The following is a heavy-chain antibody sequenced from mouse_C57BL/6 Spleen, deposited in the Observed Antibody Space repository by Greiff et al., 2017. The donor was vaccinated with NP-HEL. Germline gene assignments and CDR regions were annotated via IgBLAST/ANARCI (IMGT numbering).Heavy chain of an antibody. V-gene: IGHV5-17*01. CDR1: GFTFSDYG. Sequence: EVKLMESGGGLVKPGGSLKLSCAASGFTFSDYGMHWVRQAPEKGLEWVAYISSGSSTIYYADTVKGRFTISRDNAKNTLFLQMTSLRSEETAMYYCARVKKTYYYAMDYWGQGTSVTVSS. CDR3: ARVKKTYYYAMDY. J-gene: IGHJ4*01. CDR2: ISSGSSTI.